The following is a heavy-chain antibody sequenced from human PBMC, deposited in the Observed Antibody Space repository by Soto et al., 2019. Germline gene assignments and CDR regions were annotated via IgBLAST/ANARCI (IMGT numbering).Heavy chain of an antibody. CDR1: GFTFGSYA. CDR2: ISYDGRNG. D-gene: IGHD6-6*01. Sequence: GGSLRLSCAASGFTFGSYAIHWVRQAPGKGLEWVSLISYDGRNGYYADSVKGRFTISRDNSKNTLYLQMNSLRPEDTAVYYCAKGDFDTSSYFFDYWGQGALVTVSS. V-gene: IGHV3-30*18. J-gene: IGHJ4*02. CDR3: AKGDFDTSSYFFDY.